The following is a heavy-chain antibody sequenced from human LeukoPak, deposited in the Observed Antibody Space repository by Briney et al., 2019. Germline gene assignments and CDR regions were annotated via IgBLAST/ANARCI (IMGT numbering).Heavy chain of an antibody. J-gene: IGHJ4*02. D-gene: IGHD1-26*01. CDR2: ISTSNSI. V-gene: IGHV3-48*01. Sequence: GGSLRLSCAASGFTFSSYSMNWVRQAPGKGLEWVSYISTSNSIYYADSVKGRFTISRDNARNSLYLQMNSLRAEDTAVYYCARDRRNTGSYFDSWGQGTLVTVSP. CDR3: ARDRRNTGSYFDS. CDR1: GFTFSSYS.